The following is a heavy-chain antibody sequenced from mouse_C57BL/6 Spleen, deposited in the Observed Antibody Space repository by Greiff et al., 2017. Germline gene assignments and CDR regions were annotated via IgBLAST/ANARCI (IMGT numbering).Heavy chain of an antibody. Sequence: LQESGPELVKPGASVKISCKASGYSFTDYNMNWVKQSNGKSLEWIGVINPNYGTTSYNQKFKGKATLTADKSSSTAYMQLSSLTYEDSAVYYCARRGGTTGYAMDYWGQGTSVTVSS. V-gene: IGHV1-39*01. CDR3: ARRGGTTGYAMDY. J-gene: IGHJ4*01. CDR1: GYSFTDYN. CDR2: INPNYGTT. D-gene: IGHD1-1*01.